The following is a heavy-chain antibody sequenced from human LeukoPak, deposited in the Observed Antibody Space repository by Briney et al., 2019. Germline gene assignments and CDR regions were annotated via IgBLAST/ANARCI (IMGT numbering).Heavy chain of an antibody. CDR3: ARTPPYGDYDWYFDL. D-gene: IGHD4-17*01. Sequence: GASVKVSCKASGGTFISYAISWVRQAPGQGLEWMGGIIPIFGTANYAQKFQGRVTITADESPRTAYMELSSLRSEDTAVYYCARTPPYGDYDWYFDLWGRGTLVTVSS. CDR2: IIPIFGTA. J-gene: IGHJ2*01. V-gene: IGHV1-69*13. CDR1: GGTFISYA.